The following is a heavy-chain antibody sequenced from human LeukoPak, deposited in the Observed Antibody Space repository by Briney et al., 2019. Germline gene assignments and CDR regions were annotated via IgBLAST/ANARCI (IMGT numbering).Heavy chain of an antibody. CDR2: IYFDGNT. CDR3: ARDSHYTTLSNYYYYYTNV. D-gene: IGHD2-2*02. CDR1: GASISSSSYY. Sequence: SETLSLTCSVSGASISSSSYYWGWIRQPPGKGLEWIGNIYFDGNTYYNPSLKSRLTISIDTSKNQFSLQLTSVSAADTAVYFCARDSHYTTLSNYYYYYTNVWGKGTTVTVSS. V-gene: IGHV4-39*07. J-gene: IGHJ6*03.